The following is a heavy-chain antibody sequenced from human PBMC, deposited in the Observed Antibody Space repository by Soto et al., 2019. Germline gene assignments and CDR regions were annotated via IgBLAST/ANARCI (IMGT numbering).Heavy chain of an antibody. D-gene: IGHD1-7*01. J-gene: IGHJ5*02. CDR2: IYYSGST. CDR1: GGSISSYY. V-gene: IGHV4-59*01. Sequence: SETLSLTCTVSGGSISSYYWSWIRQPPGKGLEWIGYIYYSGSTNYNPSLKSRVTISVDTSKNQFSLKLSSVTAADTAVYYCARDGFDWNYARGSWFDPWGQGTLVTVSS. CDR3: ARDGFDWNYARGSWFDP.